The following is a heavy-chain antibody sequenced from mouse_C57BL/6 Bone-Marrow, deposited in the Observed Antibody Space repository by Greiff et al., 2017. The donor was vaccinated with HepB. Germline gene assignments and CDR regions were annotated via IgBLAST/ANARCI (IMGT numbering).Heavy chain of an antibody. D-gene: IGHD1-1*01. CDR1: GFNIKDDY. Sequence: EVQLQKSGAELVRPGASVKLSCTASGFNIKDDYMHWVKQRPEQGLEWIGWIDPENGDTEYASKFQGKATITADTSSNTAYLQLSSLTSEDTAVYYCTTDLITTVVGGWGQGTTLTVSS. CDR2: IDPENGDT. J-gene: IGHJ2*01. V-gene: IGHV14-4*01. CDR3: TTDLITTVVGG.